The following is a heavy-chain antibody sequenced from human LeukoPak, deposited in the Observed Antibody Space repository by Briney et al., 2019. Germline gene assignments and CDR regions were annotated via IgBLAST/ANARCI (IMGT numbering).Heavy chain of an antibody. Sequence: QSGGSLRLSCAASGFTVSSNYMSWVRQAPGKGLEWVSVIYSGGSTYYADSVKGRFTISRDNSKNTLYLQMNSLRAEDTGVYYCAKEGLDESPDYWGQGTLVTVSS. J-gene: IGHJ4*02. V-gene: IGHV3-66*01. CDR1: GFTVSSNY. CDR2: IYSGGST. CDR3: AKEGLDESPDY.